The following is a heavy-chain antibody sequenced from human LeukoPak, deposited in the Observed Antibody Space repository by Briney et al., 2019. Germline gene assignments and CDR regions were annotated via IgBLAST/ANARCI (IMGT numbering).Heavy chain of an antibody. CDR3: ARAHDILTGLDY. CDR2: IYYSGST. D-gene: IGHD3-9*01. Sequence: SETLSLTCTVSGDSISSYYWSWIRQPPGKGLEWIGYIYYSGSTNYNPSLKSRVTISVDTSKNQFSLKLSSVTAADTAVYYCARAHDILTGLDYWGQGTLVTVSS. V-gene: IGHV4-59*01. CDR1: GDSISSYY. J-gene: IGHJ4*02.